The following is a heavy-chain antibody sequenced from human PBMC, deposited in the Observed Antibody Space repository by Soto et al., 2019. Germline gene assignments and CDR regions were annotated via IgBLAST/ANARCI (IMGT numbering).Heavy chain of an antibody. CDR1: GFTFSDYY. J-gene: IGHJ2*01. Sequence: QVQLVESGGGLVKPGGSLRLSCAASGFTFSDYYMSWIRQAPGKGLEWISYINHSSSYTNYADSVKGRFTISRDNAKNSLYLQMNSLRAEDTAVYYCARTIAAAGGRRYFDLWGRGTLVTVSS. CDR3: ARTIAAAGGRRYFDL. D-gene: IGHD6-13*01. CDR2: INHSSSYT. V-gene: IGHV3-11*05.